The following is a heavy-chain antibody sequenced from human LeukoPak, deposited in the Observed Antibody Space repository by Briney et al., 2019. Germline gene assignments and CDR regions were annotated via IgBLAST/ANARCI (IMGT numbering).Heavy chain of an antibody. J-gene: IGHJ6*03. Sequence: ASETLSLTCTVSGGSISSYYWSWIRQPPGKGLEWIGYIYYSGSTNYNPSLKSRVTISVDTSKNQFSLKLSSVTAADTVVYYCARGRTVTTQPGYYYYYMDVWGKGTTVTVSS. D-gene: IGHD4-17*01. CDR2: IYYSGST. CDR3: ARGRTVTTQPGYYYYYMDV. CDR1: GGSISSYY. V-gene: IGHV4-59*01.